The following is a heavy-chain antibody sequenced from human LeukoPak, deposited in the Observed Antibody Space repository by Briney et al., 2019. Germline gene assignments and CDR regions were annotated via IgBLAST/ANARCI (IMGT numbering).Heavy chain of an antibody. V-gene: IGHV4-30-2*01. J-gene: IGHJ4*02. D-gene: IGHD2-2*01. CDR2: IYHSGST. CDR3: ARSRDYPAFDY. CDR1: GDSINSGGYS. Sequence: PSETLSLTCTVSGDSINSGGYSWSWIRQPPGKGLEWIGYIYHSGSTYYNPSLKSRVTISVDRSKNQFSLKLSSVTAADTAVYYCARSRDYPAFDYWGQGTLVTVSS.